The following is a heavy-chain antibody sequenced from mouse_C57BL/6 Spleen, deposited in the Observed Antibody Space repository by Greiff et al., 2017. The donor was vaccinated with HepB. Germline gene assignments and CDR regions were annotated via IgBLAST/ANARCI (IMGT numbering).Heavy chain of an antibody. CDR2: IDPEDGET. Sequence: VQLQQSGAELVKPGASVKLSCTASGFNITDYYMHWVKQRTEQGLEWIGRIDPEDGETKYAQKFQGKATMTADTSSNTAYLQLSSLTSEDTAVYYCDRGEYDGDWYVDDWGTGTTVTVSS. CDR1: GFNITDYY. CDR3: DRGEYDGDWYVDD. V-gene: IGHV14-2*01. J-gene: IGHJ1*03. D-gene: IGHD2-12*01.